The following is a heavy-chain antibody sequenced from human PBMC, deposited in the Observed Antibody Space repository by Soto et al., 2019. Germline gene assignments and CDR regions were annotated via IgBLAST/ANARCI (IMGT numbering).Heavy chain of an antibody. Sequence: EVQLVESGGGLVQPGGSLRLSCAASGFIFSSYWMHWVRQAPGKGLVWVSRINSDGSSTSYADSVKGRFTISRDNAKNTLYLQMNSLRAEDRAVYYCARDGNYYAFDIWGQGTMVTVSS. V-gene: IGHV3-74*01. J-gene: IGHJ3*02. CDR1: GFIFSSYW. CDR3: ARDGNYYAFDI. CDR2: INSDGSST. D-gene: IGHD3-10*01.